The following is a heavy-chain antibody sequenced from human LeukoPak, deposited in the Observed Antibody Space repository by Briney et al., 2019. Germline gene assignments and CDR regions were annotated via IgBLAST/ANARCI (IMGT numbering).Heavy chain of an antibody. J-gene: IGHJ4*02. CDR1: GFTFSTYA. Sequence: GGSLRLSCAASGFTFSTYAMHWVRQAPGKGLEWVAVISYDGSNKYYADSVKGRFTISRDNSKNTLYLQMNSLRAEDTAVYYCAKDYPGAVAGYWGQGTLVTVSS. V-gene: IGHV3-30*04. D-gene: IGHD6-19*01. CDR3: AKDYPGAVAGY. CDR2: ISYDGSNK.